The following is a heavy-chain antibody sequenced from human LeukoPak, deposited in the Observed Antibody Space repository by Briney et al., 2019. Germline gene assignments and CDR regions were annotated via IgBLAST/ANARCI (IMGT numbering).Heavy chain of an antibody. Sequence: PSETLSLTCTVSGGSISSHYWSWIRQPPGKGLEWIGYIYYSGSTNYNPPLKSRVTISVDTSKNQFSLKLSSVTAADTAVYYCARESSSSWYGDYYYYYMDVWGKGTTVTVSS. J-gene: IGHJ6*03. V-gene: IGHV4-59*11. CDR1: GGSISSHY. CDR3: ARESSSSWYGDYYYYYMDV. D-gene: IGHD6-13*01. CDR2: IYYSGST.